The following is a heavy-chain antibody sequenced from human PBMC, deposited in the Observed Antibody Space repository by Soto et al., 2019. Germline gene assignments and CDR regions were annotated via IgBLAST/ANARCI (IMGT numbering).Heavy chain of an antibody. CDR3: ARVLGELGIREGAFDI. D-gene: IGHD7-27*01. J-gene: IGHJ3*02. CDR1: GFTFSSSW. Sequence: GGPLRLSCAASGFTFSSSWMHWVRQAPGKGLVWVSRVSSGSSYIYYADSVKGRFTISRDNAKNSLYLQMNSLRAEDTAVYYCARVLGELGIREGAFDIWGQGTMVTVSS. CDR2: VSSGSSYI. V-gene: IGHV3-21*01.